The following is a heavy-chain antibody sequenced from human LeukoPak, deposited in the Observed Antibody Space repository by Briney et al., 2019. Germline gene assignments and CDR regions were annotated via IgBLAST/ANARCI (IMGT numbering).Heavy chain of an antibody. J-gene: IGHJ4*02. CDR2: IRGSGTDS. CDR1: GFSFSSYA. V-gene: IGHV3-23*01. Sequence: GGSLRLSRAASGFSFSSYAMSWVRQAPGKGLEWVSVIRGSGTDSSYADSVKGRFTISRDNSKNTLYLQMDSLRVEDTAVYYCAKRNDFGSHHVMPADNWGQGTLVTVSS. CDR3: AKRNDFGSHHVMPADN. D-gene: IGHD3/OR15-3a*01.